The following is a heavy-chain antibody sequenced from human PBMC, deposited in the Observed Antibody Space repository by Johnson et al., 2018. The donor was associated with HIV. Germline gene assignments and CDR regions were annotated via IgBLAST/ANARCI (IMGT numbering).Heavy chain of an antibody. J-gene: IGHJ3*02. D-gene: IGHD3-22*01. CDR3: ARIRVAVITEVGAFDM. CDR2: ISYHGTLK. Sequence: QVQLVESGGGVVQPGKSLRISCAVSDFTFSNYAMHWVRLAPGKGLKWVASISYHGTLKSYADSVKGRFTISRDNSKNTLYLQMNSLRAEDTAVYYCARIRVAVITEVGAFDMWGQGTMVTVSS. V-gene: IGHV3-30*07. CDR1: DFTFSNYA.